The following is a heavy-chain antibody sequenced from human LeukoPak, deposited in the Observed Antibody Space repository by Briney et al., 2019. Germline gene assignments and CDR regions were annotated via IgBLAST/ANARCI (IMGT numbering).Heavy chain of an antibody. CDR3: ARALRGWSSGGFDY. CDR1: GFTFSSYE. Sequence: GGSLRLSCAAAGFTFSSYEMNRVRQAPGKGLEWVSYISSSGSTIYYADSVKGRFTISRDNAKNSLYLQMNSLRAEDTAVYYCARALRGWSSGGFDYWGQGTLVTVSS. J-gene: IGHJ4*02. CDR2: ISSSGSTI. V-gene: IGHV3-48*03. D-gene: IGHD6-19*01.